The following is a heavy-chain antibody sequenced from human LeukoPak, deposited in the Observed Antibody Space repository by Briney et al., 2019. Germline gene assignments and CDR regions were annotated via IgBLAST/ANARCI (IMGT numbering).Heavy chain of an antibody. CDR2: INHSGST. CDR3: ARAAYCGGDCHYYTTCDGSAWFDP. CDR1: GASFSGYY. D-gene: IGHD2-21*02. Sequence: SETLSLTCAVDGASFSGYYWSSIRQPPGKGLEWLGEINHSGSTNYNPSLKSRFTISVDTSKNQFSLELGSVTAADTAVYYCARAAYCGGDCHYYTTCDGSAWFDPWGQGTLVTVSS. V-gene: IGHV4-34*01. J-gene: IGHJ5*02.